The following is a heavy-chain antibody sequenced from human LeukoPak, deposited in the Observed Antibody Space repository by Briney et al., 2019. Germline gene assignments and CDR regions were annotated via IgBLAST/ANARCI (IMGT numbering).Heavy chain of an antibody. CDR1: GFTFDDYG. Sequence: GGSLRLSCAASGFTFDDYGMSWVRRAPGKGLEWVSGINWNGGSTGYADSVKGRFTISRDNAKNSLYLQMNSLRAEDTALYYCARPGGYYDSSGYYYELDYFDYWGQGTLVTVSS. CDR3: ARPGGYYDSSGYYYELDYFDY. V-gene: IGHV3-20*04. J-gene: IGHJ4*02. CDR2: INWNGGST. D-gene: IGHD3-22*01.